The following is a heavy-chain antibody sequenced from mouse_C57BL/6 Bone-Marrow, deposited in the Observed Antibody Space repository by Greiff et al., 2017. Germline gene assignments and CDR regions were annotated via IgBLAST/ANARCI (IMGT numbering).Heavy chain of an antibody. CDR2: IDPKSGGT. V-gene: IGHV1S36*01. CDR1: GYTFTSYW. J-gene: IGHJ2*01. Sequence: VQVKQPGAELVKPGASVKLSCKASGYTFTSYWMHWVKQRPGRGLEWIGNIDPKSGGTNYNEKFKSKATLTVDKPSSTAYMQLSSRTSEDSAVYYCAREDAGCDFDYWGKGTTVTVSA. CDR3: AREDAGCDFDY. D-gene: IGHD3-2*02.